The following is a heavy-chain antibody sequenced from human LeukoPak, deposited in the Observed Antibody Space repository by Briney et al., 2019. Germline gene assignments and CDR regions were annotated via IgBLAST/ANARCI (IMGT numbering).Heavy chain of an antibody. Sequence: ASVKVSCKASGYTFTTCTIHWVRQAPGQRLESMGWSNAGNGNTKYSQHFQGRVTITRDTSASTAYMELSSLRSEDTAVYYCARANDFWSGYYYGMDVWGQGTTVTVSS. J-gene: IGHJ6*02. CDR1: GYTFTTCT. CDR2: SNAGNGNT. CDR3: ARANDFWSGYYYGMDV. D-gene: IGHD3-3*01. V-gene: IGHV1-3*01.